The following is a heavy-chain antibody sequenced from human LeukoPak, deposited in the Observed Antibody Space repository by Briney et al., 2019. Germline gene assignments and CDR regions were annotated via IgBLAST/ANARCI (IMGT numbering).Heavy chain of an antibody. CDR2: LSYDGVNA. J-gene: IGHJ4*02. V-gene: IGHV3-30*03. D-gene: IGHD2-15*01. CDR1: GFTFSSYS. Sequence: PGGSLRLSCAASGFTFSSYSMNWVRQAPGKGLEWVTYLSYDGVNAYYVDSVKGRFTISRDNSKNTLYLQMNSLRAEDTAVYYCARDRIPLDTTYYFDYWGQGTLVTVSS. CDR3: ARDRIPLDTTYYFDY.